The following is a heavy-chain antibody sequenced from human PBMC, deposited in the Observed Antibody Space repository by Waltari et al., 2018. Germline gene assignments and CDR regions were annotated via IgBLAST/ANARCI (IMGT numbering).Heavy chain of an antibody. Sequence: QVQLVQSGAEVKKPGASVKVSCKVSGYTLTELSMHWVRQAPGKGLAWMGGFAPNECETIYAQRFQGRVTMTEDTSTDTAYMELSSLRSEDTAVYYCATAVSTYYYDSSGYYLEYWGQGTLVTVSS. D-gene: IGHD3-22*01. J-gene: IGHJ4*02. CDR2: FAPNECET. CDR1: GYTLTELS. V-gene: IGHV1-24*01. CDR3: ATAVSTYYYDSSGYYLEY.